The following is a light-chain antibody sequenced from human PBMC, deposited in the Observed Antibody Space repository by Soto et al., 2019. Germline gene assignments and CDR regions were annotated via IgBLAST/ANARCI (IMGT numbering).Light chain of an antibody. Sequence: EIVLTQSPATLSLSPGESATLSCRASRSVSNYLAWYQQKPGQAPRLLIYDASSRPTDIPARFSGSGSGTDFTLTISSLEPEDFAVYYCQQYGPSPMYTFGQGTNLEIK. CDR1: RSVSNY. J-gene: IGKJ2*01. CDR2: DAS. CDR3: QQYGPSPMYT. V-gene: IGKV3-11*01.